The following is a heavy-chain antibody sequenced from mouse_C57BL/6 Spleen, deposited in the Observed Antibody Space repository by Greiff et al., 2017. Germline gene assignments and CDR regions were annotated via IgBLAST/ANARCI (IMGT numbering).Heavy chain of an antibody. CDR2: IYPSDSET. Sequence: QVQLQQPGAELVRPGSSVKLSCKASGYTFTSYWMDWVKQRPGQGLEWIGNIYPSDSETHYNQKFKDKATLTVDKSSSTAYMRLSSLTSEDSAVSYCARGYSKYDYWGQGTTLTVSS. CDR1: GYTFTSYW. CDR3: ARGYSKYDY. V-gene: IGHV1-61*01. J-gene: IGHJ2*01. D-gene: IGHD3-1*01.